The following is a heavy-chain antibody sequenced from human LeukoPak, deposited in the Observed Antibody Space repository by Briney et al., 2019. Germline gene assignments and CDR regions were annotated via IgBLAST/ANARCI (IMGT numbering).Heavy chain of an antibody. J-gene: IGHJ4*02. CDR1: GYTFTGYY. V-gene: IGHV1-2*02. CDR2: INPNSGGT. CDR3: ARGILGIAARRGKMLRPYYFDY. Sequence: ASVKVSCKASGYTFTGYYMHWVRQAPGQGLEWMGWINPNSGGTNYAQKFQGRVTMTRNTSISTAYMELSSLRSEDTAVYYCARGILGIAARRGKMLRPYYFDYWGQGTLVTVSS. D-gene: IGHD6-6*01.